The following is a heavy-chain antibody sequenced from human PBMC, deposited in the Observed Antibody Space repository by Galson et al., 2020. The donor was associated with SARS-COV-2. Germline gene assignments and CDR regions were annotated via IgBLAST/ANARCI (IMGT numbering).Heavy chain of an antibody. J-gene: IGHJ4*02. CDR2: IKSKSAGGTV. CDR3: ANHYFDY. Sequence: GESLQISCAASGSISNAWMSWVRQAPGKGLEWICRIKSKSAGGTVDYAAPVKGRFTISRDDSKNMVYLQMDSLQTEDTAVYFCANHYFDYWGQGIRVTVSS. D-gene: IGHD2-8*01. CDR1: GSISNAW. V-gene: IGHV3-15*01.